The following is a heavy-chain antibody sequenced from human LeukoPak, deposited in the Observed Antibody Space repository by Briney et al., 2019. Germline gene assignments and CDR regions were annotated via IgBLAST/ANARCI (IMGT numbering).Heavy chain of an antibody. J-gene: IGHJ4*02. CDR2: IRGDGGGT. Sequence: GRSLRLSCAAAGFTFSTYAMTWVRQAPGKGLEWVSGIRGDGGGTYYADSVKGRFTISRDNSKNTLYLQMNSLRAEDTAVYYCARDGTLDYWGQGTLVTVSP. CDR1: GFTFSTYA. CDR3: ARDGTLDY. V-gene: IGHV3-23*01. D-gene: IGHD1-14*01.